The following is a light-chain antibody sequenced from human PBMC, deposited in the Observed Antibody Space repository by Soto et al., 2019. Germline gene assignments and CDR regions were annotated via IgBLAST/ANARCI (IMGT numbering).Light chain of an antibody. CDR2: EVI. Sequence: QSALTQPASVSASPGQSITISCTGTNSDVGGYNYVSRYQQHPGKTPKLIIYEVINRPSGVSNRFSGSKSGNTASLTISGLQADDEADYFCSSYTSSSTLVFGGGTKVTVL. CDR1: NSDVGGYNY. CDR3: SSYTSSSTLV. J-gene: IGLJ2*01. V-gene: IGLV2-14*01.